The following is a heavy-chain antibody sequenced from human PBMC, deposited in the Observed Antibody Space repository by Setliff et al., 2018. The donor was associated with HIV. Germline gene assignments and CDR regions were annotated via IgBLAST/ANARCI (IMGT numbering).Heavy chain of an antibody. J-gene: IGHJ4*02. CDR1: GFTFSSYT. Sequence: PGGSLRLSCAASGFTFSSYTMNWVRQAPGKGLEWVSSSSSSSYYIYYADSVKGRFTISRDNAKNSLFLQMNSLRAEDTAVYYCVRLPFPPYCGGDCYSIDYWGQGTLVTVSS. D-gene: IGHD2-21*02. CDR2: SSSSSYYI. V-gene: IGHV3-21*01. CDR3: VRLPFPPYCGGDCYSIDY.